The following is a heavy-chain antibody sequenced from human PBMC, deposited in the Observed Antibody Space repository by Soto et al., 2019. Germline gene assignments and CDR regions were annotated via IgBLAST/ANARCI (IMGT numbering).Heavy chain of an antibody. CDR1: GYSFTSYW. CDR2: IDPSDSYT. V-gene: IGHV5-10-1*01. D-gene: IGHD1-26*01. J-gene: IGHJ6*02. Sequence: PGESVKISCVGSGYSFTSYWIIWVRQLPGKGLEWMGRIDPSDSYTNYSPSFQGHVTISADKSISTAYLQWSSLKASDTAMYYCARRGTDYYGMDVWGQGTTVSVAS. CDR3: ARRGTDYYGMDV.